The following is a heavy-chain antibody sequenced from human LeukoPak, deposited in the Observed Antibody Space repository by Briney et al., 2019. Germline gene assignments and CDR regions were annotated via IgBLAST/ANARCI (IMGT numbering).Heavy chain of an antibody. CDR2: ISGSGGST. V-gene: IGHV3-23*01. CDR1: GFTFSSYA. CDR3: AKEQYYDFWSGYFGSNWFDP. J-gene: IGHJ5*02. Sequence: PGGSLRLSCAASGFTFSSYAMSWVRQAPGKGLEWVSAISGSGGSTYYADSVKGRFTISRDNSKNTLYLQMNSLRAEDTAVYYCAKEQYYDFWSGYFGSNWFDPWGQGTLVTVSS. D-gene: IGHD3-3*01.